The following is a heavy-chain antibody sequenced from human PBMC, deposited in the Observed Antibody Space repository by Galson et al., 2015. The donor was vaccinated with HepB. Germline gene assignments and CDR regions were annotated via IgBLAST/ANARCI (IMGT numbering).Heavy chain of an antibody. Sequence: VSCKASGYTFTSYGISWVRQAPGQGLEWMGWISAYNGNTNYAQKLQGRVTMTTDTSTSTAYMELRSLRSDDTAVYYCARDATPYGSGRVHFDYWGQGTLVTVSS. V-gene: IGHV1-18*04. CDR3: ARDATPYGSGRVHFDY. J-gene: IGHJ4*02. CDR2: ISAYNGNT. D-gene: IGHD3-10*01. CDR1: GYTFTSYG.